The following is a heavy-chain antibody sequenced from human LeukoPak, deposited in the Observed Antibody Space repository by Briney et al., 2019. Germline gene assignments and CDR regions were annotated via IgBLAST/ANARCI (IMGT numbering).Heavy chain of an antibody. V-gene: IGHV4-34*01. CDR3: ARDGRSGYARGPYYFDY. CDR2: INHSGST. CDR1: GGSFSGYY. J-gene: IGHJ4*02. Sequence: PSETLSLTCAVYGGSFSGYYWSWIRQPPGKGLVWIGEINHSGSTNYNPSLKSRVTISVDMSKNQFSLKLSSVTAADTAVYYCARDGRSGYARGPYYFDYWGQGTLVTVSS. D-gene: IGHD5-12*01.